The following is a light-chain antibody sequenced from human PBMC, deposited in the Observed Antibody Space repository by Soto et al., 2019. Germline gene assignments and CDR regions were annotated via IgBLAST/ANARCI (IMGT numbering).Light chain of an antibody. Sequence: QSALTQPASVSGSPGQSITISCTGTSSDVGGYNYVSWYQQHPGKAPKLMIYEVSNRPSGVSNRFSGSKSGTTASLSISGLEAEDEAYYYCSADTSSSTRVFGGGTKLTVL. CDR2: EVS. CDR1: SSDVGGYNY. V-gene: IGLV2-14*01. CDR3: SADTSSSTRV. J-gene: IGLJ3*02.